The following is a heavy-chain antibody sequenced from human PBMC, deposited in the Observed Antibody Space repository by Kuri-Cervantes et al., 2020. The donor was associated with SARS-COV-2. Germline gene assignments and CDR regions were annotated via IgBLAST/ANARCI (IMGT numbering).Heavy chain of an antibody. CDR3: ARLAKMVRGVIGLYY. D-gene: IGHD3-10*01. CDR1: GYSFTSYW. CDR2: IDPSDSYT. V-gene: IGHV5-10-1*01. Sequence: GGSLSLSCKGSGYSFTSYWISWVRQMPGKGLEWMGRIDPSDSYTNYSPSFQGHVTISADKSISTAYLQWSSLKASDTAMYYCARLAKMVRGVIGLYYWGQGTLVTVSS. J-gene: IGHJ4*02.